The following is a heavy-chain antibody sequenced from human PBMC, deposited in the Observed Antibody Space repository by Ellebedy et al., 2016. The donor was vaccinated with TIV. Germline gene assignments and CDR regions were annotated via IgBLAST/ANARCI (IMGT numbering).Heavy chain of an antibody. CDR1: GGSVSSGSYY. V-gene: IGHV4-61*01. CDR3: ARGYDISDYYLDS. D-gene: IGHD3-22*01. Sequence: SETLSLXXTVSGGSVSSGSYYWSWIRQPPGKGLEWIGEINHSGSTNYNPSLKSRVTISVDTSKNQFSLKVSSVTAADTAVYYCARGYDISDYYLDSWGQGTLVTASS. CDR2: INHSGST. J-gene: IGHJ5*01.